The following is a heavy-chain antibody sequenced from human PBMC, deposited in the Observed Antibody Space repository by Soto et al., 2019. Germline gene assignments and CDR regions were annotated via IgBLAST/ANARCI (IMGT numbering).Heavy chain of an antibody. D-gene: IGHD1-20*01. J-gene: IGHJ6*03. Sequence: GGSLRLSCAASGFNFSSYWMSWVRQAPGKGLEWVANIKQDGSEKYYVDSVKGRFTISRDNAKNSLYLQMNSLRAEDTAVYYCARESSITKNLYYYYYMDVWGKGTTVTVSS. V-gene: IGHV3-7*01. CDR3: ARESSITKNLYYYYYMDV. CDR1: GFNFSSYW. CDR2: IKQDGSEK.